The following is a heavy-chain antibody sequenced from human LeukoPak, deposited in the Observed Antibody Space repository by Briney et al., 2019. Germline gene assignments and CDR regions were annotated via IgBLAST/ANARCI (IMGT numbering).Heavy chain of an antibody. CDR2: IYPGDSDT. CDR3: ATRITGYCSSTSCSEFDY. V-gene: IGHV5-51*01. Sequence: GESLKISCKGSGYSFTSYWIGWVRQMPGKGLEWMGIIYPGDSDTRYSPSFQGQVTISADKSISTAYLQWSSLKASDTAMYYCATRITGYCSSTSCSEFDYWGQGTLVTVSS. CDR1: GYSFTSYW. D-gene: IGHD2-2*01. J-gene: IGHJ4*02.